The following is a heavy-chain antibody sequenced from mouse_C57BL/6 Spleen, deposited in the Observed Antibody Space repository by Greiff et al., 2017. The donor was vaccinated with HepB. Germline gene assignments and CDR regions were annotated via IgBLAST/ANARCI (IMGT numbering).Heavy chain of an antibody. CDR2: ISSGGSYT. Sequence: EVMLVESGGDLVKPGGSLKLSCAASGFTFSSYGMSWVRQTPDKRLEWVATISSGGSYTYYPDSVKGRFTISRDNAKNTLYLQLSSLKSEDTAMYYCARQRGRGFAYWGQGTLVTVSA. CDR1: GFTFSSYG. V-gene: IGHV5-6*02. D-gene: IGHD3-3*01. CDR3: ARQRGRGFAY. J-gene: IGHJ3*01.